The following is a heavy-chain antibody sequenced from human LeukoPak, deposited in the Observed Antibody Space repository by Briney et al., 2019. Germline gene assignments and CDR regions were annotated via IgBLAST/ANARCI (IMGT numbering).Heavy chain of an antibody. Sequence: SETLSLTCTASGGSISSYYWSWIRQPPGKGLEWIGYIYYSGSTNYNPSLKSRVTISVDTSKNQFSLKLSSVTAADTAVYYCARAGVVGLGENWFDPWGQGTLVTVSS. J-gene: IGHJ5*02. CDR2: IYYSGST. CDR1: GGSISSYY. V-gene: IGHV4-59*01. CDR3: ARAGVVGLGENWFDP. D-gene: IGHD3-16*01.